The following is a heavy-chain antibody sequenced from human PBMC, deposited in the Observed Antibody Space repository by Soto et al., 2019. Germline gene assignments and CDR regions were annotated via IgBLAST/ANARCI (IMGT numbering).Heavy chain of an antibody. J-gene: IGHJ6*02. Sequence: SETLSLTCTVSGGSISNAYWSWIRQSPGKGPEWISYVYCSGSTNYNPSLQSRFVISIDTSNDHFSLKLRSVTAADTAVYFCAKFPPHTRSYYADYSEVDIWGQGTTVTVSS. D-gene: IGHD4-17*01. CDR1: GGSISNAY. CDR2: VYCSGST. CDR3: AKFPPHTRSYYADYSEVDI. V-gene: IGHV4-59*01.